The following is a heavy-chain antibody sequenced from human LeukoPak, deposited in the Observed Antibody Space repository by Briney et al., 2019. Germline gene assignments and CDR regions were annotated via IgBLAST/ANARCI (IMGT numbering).Heavy chain of an antibody. CDR1: GFIFSSYS. CDR2: ITGSGGNT. Sequence: GGSLRLSCAASGFIFSSYSMSWVRQAPGKGLEWVSVITGSGGNTYYADSVKGRFTISKDNSKNTLYLQMISLRADDTAVYYCAKTRGRYFDYWGQGTLVTVSS. J-gene: IGHJ4*02. CDR3: AKTRGRYFDY. V-gene: IGHV3-23*01. D-gene: IGHD3-10*01.